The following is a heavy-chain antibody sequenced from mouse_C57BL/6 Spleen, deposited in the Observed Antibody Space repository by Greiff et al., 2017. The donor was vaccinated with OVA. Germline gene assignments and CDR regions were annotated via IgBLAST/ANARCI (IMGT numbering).Heavy chain of an antibody. J-gene: IGHJ2*01. CDR2: IDPSDSYT. CDR1: GYTFTSYW. D-gene: IGHD2-1*01. V-gene: IGHV1-50*01. CDR3: ARWGNYEDY. Sequence: QVQLQQPGAELVKPGASVKLSCKASGYTFTSYWMQWVKQRPGQGLEWIGEIDPSDSYTNYNQKFKGKATLTVDTSSSTAYMQLSSLTSEDSAVYYCARWGNYEDYWGQGTTLTVSS.